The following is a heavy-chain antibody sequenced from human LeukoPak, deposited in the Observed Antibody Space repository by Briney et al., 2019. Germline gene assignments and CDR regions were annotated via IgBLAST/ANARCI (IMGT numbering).Heavy chain of an antibody. J-gene: IGHJ3*02. Sequence: SETLSLTCTVSGGSISSYYWSWIRQPPGKGLEWIGYISYRGSTDYNPSLKSRVTISLDTSKNQFSLRLSSVTAADPPVYYCARDTRLHSGSYSKDAFDIWGQGTMVTV. V-gene: IGHV4-59*01. CDR2: ISYRGST. CDR1: GGSISSYY. CDR3: ARDTRLHSGSYSKDAFDI. D-gene: IGHD1-26*01.